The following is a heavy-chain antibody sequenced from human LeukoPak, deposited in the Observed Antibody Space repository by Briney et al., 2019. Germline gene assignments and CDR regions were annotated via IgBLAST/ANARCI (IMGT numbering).Heavy chain of an antibody. CDR2: ISGSGGST. CDR3: ASDSSGYYYDPGSPTYY. CDR1: GFTFSSYA. V-gene: IGHV3-23*01. D-gene: IGHD3-22*01. J-gene: IGHJ4*02. Sequence: GGSLRLSCAASGFTFSSYAMSWVRQAPGKGLEWVSAISGSGGSTYYADSVKGRFTISRDNSKNTLYLQMNSLRAEDTAVYYCASDSSGYYYDPGSPTYYWGQGTLATVSS.